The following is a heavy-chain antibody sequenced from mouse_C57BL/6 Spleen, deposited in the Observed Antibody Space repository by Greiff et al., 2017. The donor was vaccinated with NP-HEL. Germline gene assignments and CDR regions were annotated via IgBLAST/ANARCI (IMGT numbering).Heavy chain of an antibody. CDR2: IYPGDGDT. V-gene: IGHV1-82*01. CDR3: ARGSSPYFDY. CDR1: GYAFSSSW. Sequence: QVQLKESGPELVKPGASVKISCKASGYAFSSSWMNWVKQRPGKGLEWIGRIYPGDGDTNYNGKFKGKATLTADKSSSTAYMQLSSLTSEDSAVYFCARGSSPYFDYWGQGTTLTVSS. J-gene: IGHJ2*01.